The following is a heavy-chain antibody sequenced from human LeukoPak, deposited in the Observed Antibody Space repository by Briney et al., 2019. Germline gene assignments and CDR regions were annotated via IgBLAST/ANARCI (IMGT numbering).Heavy chain of an antibody. CDR1: GFTFNIYG. Sequence: GRSLRLSCAASGFTFNIYGMSWVRQAPGKGLEWVSTISSGGDRTYYADSVKGRFTISRDNSKNTLYLQMDSLRVDDTAVYYCAKRHPLAAAATSYFDNWGQGTLVTVSS. V-gene: IGHV3-23*01. D-gene: IGHD6-13*01. CDR3: AKRHPLAAAATSYFDN. J-gene: IGHJ4*02. CDR2: ISSGGDRT.